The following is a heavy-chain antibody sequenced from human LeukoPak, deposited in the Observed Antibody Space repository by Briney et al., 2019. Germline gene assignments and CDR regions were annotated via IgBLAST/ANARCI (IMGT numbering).Heavy chain of an antibody. V-gene: IGHV3-9*01. Sequence: GETLRLSCAASGFTFDDYAMHWVRQAPGKGLEWVSGISWNSGSIGYADSVKGRFTISRDNAKNSLYLQMNSLRAEDTALYYCAKGSNYDSSGYYDYWGQGTLVTVSS. D-gene: IGHD3-22*01. CDR3: AKGSNYDSSGYYDY. CDR2: ISWNSGSI. CDR1: GFTFDDYA. J-gene: IGHJ4*02.